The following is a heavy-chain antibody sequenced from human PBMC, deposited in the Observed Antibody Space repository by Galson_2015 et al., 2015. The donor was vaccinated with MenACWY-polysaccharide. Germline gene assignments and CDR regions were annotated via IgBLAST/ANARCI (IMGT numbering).Heavy chain of an antibody. CDR3: AREGSRIVFHAFDI. CDR2: IQYDGSQK. J-gene: IGHJ3*02. V-gene: IGHV3-33*01. CDR1: GSKFRGSG. D-gene: IGHD3-10*02. Sequence: SLRLSCAASGSKFRGSGMHWVRQAPGKGLEWVAVIQYDGSQKQYTDSVRSRFSISRDNSKNTLYLEMNSLRAEDTALYYCAREGSRIVFHAFDIWGQGTMVIVSS.